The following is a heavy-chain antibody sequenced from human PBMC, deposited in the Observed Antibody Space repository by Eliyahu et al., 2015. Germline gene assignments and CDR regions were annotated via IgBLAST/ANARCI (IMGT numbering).Heavy chain of an antibody. V-gene: IGHV3-33*01. CDR2: IWYHGNNK. Sequence: VQLVESGGAVVEPGTSLRLSCVASGFDFKTYGXPWVRRAPGKAXEWLAVIWYHGNNKYYGESVRGRFTISRDNSKNTLYLQMNSLRVEDTAVYFCARVPLPSPYYYYYMDFWGVGTTVVVSS. CDR3: ARVPLPSPYYYYYMDF. J-gene: IGHJ6*03. D-gene: IGHD2-15*01. CDR1: GFDFKTYG.